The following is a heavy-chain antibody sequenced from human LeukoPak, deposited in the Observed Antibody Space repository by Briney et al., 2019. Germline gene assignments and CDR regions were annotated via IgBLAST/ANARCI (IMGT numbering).Heavy chain of an antibody. CDR3: ARVAFFAAGDY. D-gene: IGHD3-3*01. CDR2: ISAYNGNT. CDR1: GGTFSSYA. Sequence: ASVKVSCKASGGTFSSYAISWVRQAPGQGLEWIGWISAYNGNTNYAQKLQGRVTMTTDTSTSTAYMELRSLRSDDTAVYYCARVAFFAAGDYWGQGTLVTVSS. J-gene: IGHJ4*02. V-gene: IGHV1-18*01.